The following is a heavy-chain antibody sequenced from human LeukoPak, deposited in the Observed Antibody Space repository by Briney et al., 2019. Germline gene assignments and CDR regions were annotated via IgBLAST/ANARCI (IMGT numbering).Heavy chain of an antibody. CDR1: GFTFSSYG. V-gene: IGHV3-30*03. D-gene: IGHD3-22*01. CDR3: ARPMYYYDSSGYYGY. CDR2: ISYDGSNK. J-gene: IGHJ4*02. Sequence: PGRSLRLSCAASGFTFSSYGMHWVRQAPGKGLEWVAVISYDGSNKYYADSVKGRFTISRDNSKNTLYLQMNSLRAEDTAVYYCARPMYYYDSSGYYGYWGQGTLVTVSS.